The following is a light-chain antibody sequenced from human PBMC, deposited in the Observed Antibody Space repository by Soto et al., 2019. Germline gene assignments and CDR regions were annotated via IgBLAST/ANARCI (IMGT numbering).Light chain of an antibody. V-gene: IGLV2-11*01. CDR1: SSDVGGYNF. J-gene: IGLJ3*02. CDR2: EVS. CDR3: CSYAGSYTWV. Sequence: QSVLTQPRSGSRSPGQSVTISCTGTSSDVGGYNFVSWYQQHPGKAPKLMIYEVSKRPSGVPDRFSGSKSGHTASLTISGLQAEDESDYYCCSYAGSYTWVFGGGTKLTLL.